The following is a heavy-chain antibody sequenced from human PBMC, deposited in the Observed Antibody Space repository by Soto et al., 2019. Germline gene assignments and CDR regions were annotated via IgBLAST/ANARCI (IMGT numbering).Heavy chain of an antibody. V-gene: IGHV1-58*01. D-gene: IGHD3-16*01. Sequence: QMHLVQSGPEVKKPGTSVKISCKASGSTFTNSAVQWVRQARGQRLEWIGWIVVGSGLAYYAQKFQERITITRDMSKITAYLELNSLRSEDTAVYYCVAGGEWLIWDLDYWGQGTLVTVSS. J-gene: IGHJ4*02. CDR1: GSTFTNSA. CDR2: IVVGSGLA. CDR3: VAGGEWLIWDLDY.